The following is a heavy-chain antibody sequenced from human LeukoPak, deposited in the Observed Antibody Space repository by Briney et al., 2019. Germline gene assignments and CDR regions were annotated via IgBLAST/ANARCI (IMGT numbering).Heavy chain of an antibody. Sequence: PSETLSLTCTVSGGSISSGDYYWSWIRQPPGKGLEWIGYIYYSGSTYYNPSLKSRVTISVDTSKNQFSLRLNSVTAADTAVYYCAIATGNYYWDFDYWGQGILVTVSS. V-gene: IGHV4-30-4*01. J-gene: IGHJ4*02. CDR3: AIATGNYYWDFDY. CDR1: GGSISSGDYY. CDR2: IYYSGST. D-gene: IGHD1-26*01.